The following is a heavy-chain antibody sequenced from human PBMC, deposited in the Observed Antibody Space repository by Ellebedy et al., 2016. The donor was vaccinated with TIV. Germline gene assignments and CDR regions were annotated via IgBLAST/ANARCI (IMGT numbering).Heavy chain of an antibody. J-gene: IGHJ4*02. V-gene: IGHV3-48*02. CDR1: GFNFSSYS. D-gene: IGHD3-10*01. Sequence: GESLKISCAASGFNFSSYSMNWVRQAPGKGLEWVSYIGSFSSAIYYADSVKGRFTISRDNAKNSLSLQMNILRDEDTAVYYCASFTMVRGVMDYWGQGTLVTVSS. CDR3: ASFTMVRGVMDY. CDR2: IGSFSSAI.